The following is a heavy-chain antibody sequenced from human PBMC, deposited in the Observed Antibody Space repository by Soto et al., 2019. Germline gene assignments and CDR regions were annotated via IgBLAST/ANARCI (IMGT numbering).Heavy chain of an antibody. V-gene: IGHV3-7*03. D-gene: IGHD1-26*01. CDR2: IKEDGSEK. Sequence: LRLSCAASEFTFSNFWMSWVRQAPGKGLEWVANIKEDGSEKYYVDSVKGRFTISRDSAKKSLYLQMDSLRAEDTAVYYCARLRKGGYCDYWGQGALVTVSS. CDR3: ARLRKGGYCDY. CDR1: EFTFSNFW. J-gene: IGHJ4*02.